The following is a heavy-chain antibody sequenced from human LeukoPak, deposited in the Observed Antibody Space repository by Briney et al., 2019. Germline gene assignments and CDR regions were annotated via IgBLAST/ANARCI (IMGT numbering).Heavy chain of an antibody. D-gene: IGHD5-12*01. CDR1: GFTFSRYA. V-gene: IGHV3-30*04. CDR2: ISYDGSNK. CDR3: ARVDIVATIYYYYMDV. Sequence: GRSLRLSCAASGFTFSRYAMHWGRQAPGKGLEWVAVISYDGSNKYYADSVKGRFNISRDNAKNSLYLQMSSLRAEDTAVYYCARVDIVATIYYYYMDVWGKGTTVTVSS. J-gene: IGHJ6*03.